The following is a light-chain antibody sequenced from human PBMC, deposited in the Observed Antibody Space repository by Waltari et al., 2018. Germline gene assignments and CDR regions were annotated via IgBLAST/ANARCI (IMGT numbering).Light chain of an antibody. J-gene: IGLJ2*01. CDR2: DVS. V-gene: IGLV2-14*03. CDR3: SSYTSSSTLV. Sequence: QSALTQPASVSGSPGQAITISYTGTSSYIGFYNYVSWYQQHPGKAPKPMIFDVSNLPSGVSNRFSGSKSGNTASLPISGLQAEEEADYSCSSYTSSSTLVFGGGTKLTVL. CDR1: SSYIGFYNY.